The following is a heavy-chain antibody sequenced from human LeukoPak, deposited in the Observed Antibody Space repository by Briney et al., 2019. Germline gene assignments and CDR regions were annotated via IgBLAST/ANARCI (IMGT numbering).Heavy chain of an antibody. V-gene: IGHV3-7*01. Sequence: QSGGSLRLSCAASGFTFTTYWMSWVRQAPGKGLEWVANIKKDGSEKYYVDAVKGRFTISRDNAKTSLYLQMNSLRAEDTAVYYCCGLTTVTEFDYWGQGTLVTVSS. CDR3: CGLTTVTEFDY. CDR2: IKKDGSEK. D-gene: IGHD4-17*01. CDR1: GFTFTTYW. J-gene: IGHJ4*02.